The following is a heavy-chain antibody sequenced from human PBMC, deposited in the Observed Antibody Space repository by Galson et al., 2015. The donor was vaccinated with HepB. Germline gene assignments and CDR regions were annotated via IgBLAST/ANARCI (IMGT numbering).Heavy chain of an antibody. CDR2: ISASAGST. V-gene: IGHV3-23*01. Sequence: SLRLSCAASGFTLSNFAMSWVRQAPGKGLEWVSGISASAGSTYYADSVKGRFTISRDNYRNTLFLQMNSLRSEDTAVYYCARDLGFGELSPYGMDVWGQGTTVTVSS. D-gene: IGHD3-10*01. CDR3: ARDLGFGELSPYGMDV. J-gene: IGHJ6*02. CDR1: GFTLSNFA.